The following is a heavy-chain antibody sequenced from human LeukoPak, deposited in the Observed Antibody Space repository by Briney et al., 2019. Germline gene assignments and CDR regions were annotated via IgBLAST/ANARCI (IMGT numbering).Heavy chain of an antibody. CDR3: ARGFRGDNFDY. V-gene: IGHV4-59*08. Sequence: KPSETLSLTCTVSGGSISSYYWSWIRQPPGKGLEWIGYIYYSGSTNYNPSPKSRVTISVDTSKNQFSLKLRSVTAADTAVYFCARGFRGDNFDYWGQGALVTVSS. D-gene: IGHD7-27*01. J-gene: IGHJ4*02. CDR1: GGSISSYY. CDR2: IYYSGST.